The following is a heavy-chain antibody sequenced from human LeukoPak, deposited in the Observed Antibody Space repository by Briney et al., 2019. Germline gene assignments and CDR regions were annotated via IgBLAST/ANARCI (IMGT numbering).Heavy chain of an antibody. J-gene: IGHJ4*02. CDR2: IYYSGST. Sequence: SDTLSLTCTVSGGSVSSVSYYWSWIRQPPGKGLEWIGYIYYSGSTNYNPSLKSRVTISVDTSKNQFSLKLSSVTAADTAVYYCARDYYDSSGYSCFDYWGQGTLVTVSS. CDR3: ARDYYDSSGYSCFDY. D-gene: IGHD3-22*01. V-gene: IGHV4-61*01. CDR1: GGSVSSVSYY.